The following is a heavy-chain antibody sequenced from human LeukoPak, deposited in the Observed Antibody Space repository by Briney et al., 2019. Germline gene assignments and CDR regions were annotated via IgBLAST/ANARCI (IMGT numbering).Heavy chain of an antibody. Sequence: PSETLSLTCAVYGGSFSGYYWSWIRQPPGKGLEWIGSIYYSGGTTYNPSLKSRVTMSVDTSKNLFSLKLSSVTAADTAVYYCARDSGTTGEVKFDPWGQGTLVTVSS. D-gene: IGHD3-10*01. V-gene: IGHV4-34*11. CDR2: IYYSGGT. CDR1: GGSFSGYY. J-gene: IGHJ5*02. CDR3: ARDSGTTGEVKFDP.